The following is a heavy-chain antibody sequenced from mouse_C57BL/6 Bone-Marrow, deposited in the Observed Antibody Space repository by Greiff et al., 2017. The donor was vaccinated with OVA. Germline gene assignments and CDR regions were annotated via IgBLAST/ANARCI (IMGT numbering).Heavy chain of an antibody. J-gene: IGHJ2*01. V-gene: IGHV1-62-2*01. D-gene: IGHD2-4*01. CDR3: AARAYDYYFDY. CDR2: FYPGSGSI. Sequence: QVQLQQSGAELVKPGASVKLSCKASGYTFTEYTIHWVKQRSGQGLEWIGWFYPGSGSIKYNEKFSDKATLTADKSSSTVYMYLSRLTSADAAVYFCAARAYDYYFDYWGQGTTLTVSS. CDR1: GYTFTEYT.